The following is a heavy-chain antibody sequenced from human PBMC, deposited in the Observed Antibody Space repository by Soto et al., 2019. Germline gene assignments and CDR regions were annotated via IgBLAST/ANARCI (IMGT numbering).Heavy chain of an antibody. CDR1: GGTFSSYT. CDR3: ARAPRGGYDILTGYSYYFDY. CDR2: IIPILGIA. Sequence: QVQLVQSGAEVKKPGSSVKVSCKASGGTFSSYTISWVRQAPGQGREWMRRIIPILGIANYAQKFQGRVTITADKSTSTAYMELSSLRSEDTAVYYCARAPRGGYDILTGYSYYFDYWGQGTLVTVSS. V-gene: IGHV1-69*02. J-gene: IGHJ4*02. D-gene: IGHD3-9*01.